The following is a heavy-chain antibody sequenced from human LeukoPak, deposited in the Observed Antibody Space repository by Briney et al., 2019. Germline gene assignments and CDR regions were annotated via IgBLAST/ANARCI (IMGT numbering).Heavy chain of an antibody. CDR3: ARYCSGGSCYRAFDY. Sequence: GGSLRFSCAASGFTFSSYSMNWVRQAPGKGLEWVSYISSSSSTIYYADSVKGRFTISRDNAKNSLYLQMNSLRAEDTAVYYCARYCSGGSCYRAFDYWGQGTLVTVSS. CDR1: GFTFSSYS. CDR2: ISSSSSTI. V-gene: IGHV3-48*01. J-gene: IGHJ4*02. D-gene: IGHD2-15*01.